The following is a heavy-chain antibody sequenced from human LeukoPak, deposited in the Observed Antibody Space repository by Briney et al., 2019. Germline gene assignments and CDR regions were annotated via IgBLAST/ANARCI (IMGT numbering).Heavy chain of an antibody. V-gene: IGHV1-24*01. J-gene: IGHJ6*02. CDR2: FDPEDGET. D-gene: IGHD3-10*01. Sequence: ASVKVSCKVSGYTLTELSMHWVRQAPGKGLEWMGGFDPEDGETIYAQKFQGRVTMTRDTSTATGYMELSYLTSDDTAVYYCARGGTMVRGVNALGNYGMDVWGQGTTVTVS. CDR3: ARGGTMVRGVNALGNYGMDV. CDR1: GYTLTELS.